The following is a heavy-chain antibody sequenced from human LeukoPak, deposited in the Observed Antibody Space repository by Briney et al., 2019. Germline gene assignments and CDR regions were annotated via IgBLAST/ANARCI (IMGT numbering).Heavy chain of an antibody. CDR2: ISSSGSNI. Sequence: KPGGSLRLSCAASGFTFSDYYMSWIRQAPGKGLEWGSYISSSGSNIYYADSVKGRFTISRDNAKNSLYLQMSSLRAEDTAVYYCARDPISSGWYNPDYWGQGTLVTVSS. J-gene: IGHJ4*02. V-gene: IGHV3-11*04. CDR3: ARDPISSGWYNPDY. D-gene: IGHD6-19*01. CDR1: GFTFSDYY.